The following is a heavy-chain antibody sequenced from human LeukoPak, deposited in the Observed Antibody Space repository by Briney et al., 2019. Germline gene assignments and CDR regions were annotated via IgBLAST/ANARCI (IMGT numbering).Heavy chain of an antibody. D-gene: IGHD6-13*01. V-gene: IGHV4-34*01. CDR1: GRSFSGYY. CDR3: ARPLHPREGRKVGYSSSWWHAFDI. CDR2: INHSGST. Sequence: PSETLSLTCAVYGRSFSGYYWSWIRQPPGKGLEWIGEINHSGSTNYNPSLKSRVTISVDTSKNQFSLKLSSVTAADTAVYYCARPLHPREGRKVGYSSSWWHAFDIWGQGTMVTVSS. J-gene: IGHJ3*02.